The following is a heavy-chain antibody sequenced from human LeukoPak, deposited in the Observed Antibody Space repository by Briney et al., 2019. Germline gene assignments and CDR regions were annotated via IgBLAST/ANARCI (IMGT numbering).Heavy chain of an antibody. Sequence: SETLSLTCAVYGGSFSGYYWSWIRQPPGKGLEWIGEINHSGSTNYNPSLKSRVTISVDTSKNQFSLKLSSVTAADTAVYYCASGLRGFSEYDYWGQGTLVTVSS. CDR1: GGSFSGYY. CDR2: INHSGST. V-gene: IGHV4-34*01. CDR3: ASGLRGFSEYDY. J-gene: IGHJ4*02. D-gene: IGHD2/OR15-2a*01.